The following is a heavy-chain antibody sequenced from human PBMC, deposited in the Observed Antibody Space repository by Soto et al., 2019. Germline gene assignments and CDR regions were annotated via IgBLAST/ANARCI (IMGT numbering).Heavy chain of an antibody. CDR2: INWNSGSI. CDR1: GFPFDAYA. CDR3: VKDESINWYSGHFRH. V-gene: IGHV3-9*01. Sequence: EVQLVESGGGLVQPGRSLRLSCAASGFPFDAYAMHWVRQVPGKGLEWVSGINWNSGSIGYGDSVKGRFAISRDNAKNSLHLQMNSLSAEDTAFYYCVKDESINWYSGHFRHWGQGTLVTVSS. J-gene: IGHJ1*01. D-gene: IGHD6-13*01.